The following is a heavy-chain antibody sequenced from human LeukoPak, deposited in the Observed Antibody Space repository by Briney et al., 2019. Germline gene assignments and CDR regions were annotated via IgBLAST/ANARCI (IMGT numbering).Heavy chain of an antibody. J-gene: IGHJ4*02. CDR2: IYYSGST. Sequence: SETLSLTCIVSGGSISSYYWSWIRQPPGKGLEWIGCIYYSGSTNYKPSLKSRVTISVDTSKNQFSLKLSSVTAADTAVYYCARGHYKEYFDYWGQGTLVTVSS. V-gene: IGHV4-59*01. CDR1: GGSISSYY. D-gene: IGHD4-11*01. CDR3: ARGHYKEYFDY.